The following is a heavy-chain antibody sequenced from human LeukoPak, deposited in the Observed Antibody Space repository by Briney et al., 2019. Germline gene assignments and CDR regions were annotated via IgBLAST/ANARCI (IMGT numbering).Heavy chain of an antibody. D-gene: IGHD3-22*01. CDR2: ISYDGSNK. CDR3: ARARTERYYDSSGYYLGY. J-gene: IGHJ4*02. CDR1: GFTFSTSG. Sequence: QPGRSLRLSCAASGFTFSTSGMHWVRQAPGKGLEWVAVISYDGSNKYYADSVKGRFTISRDNSKNTLYLQMNSLRAEDTAVYYCARARTERYYDSSGYYLGYWGQGTLVTVSS. V-gene: IGHV3-30*19.